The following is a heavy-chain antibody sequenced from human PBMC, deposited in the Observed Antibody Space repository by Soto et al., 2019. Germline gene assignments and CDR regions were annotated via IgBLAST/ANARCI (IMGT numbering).Heavy chain of an antibody. CDR1: GFTFSSYG. Sequence: GGSLRLSCAASGFTFSSYGMHWVRQAPGKGLEWVAVIWYDGSNKYYADSVKGRFTISRDNSKNTLYLQMNSLRAEDTAVYYCARDAFRYYDYIWGSYRQGAYNWFDPWGQGTLVTVSS. CDR2: IWYDGSNK. J-gene: IGHJ5*02. V-gene: IGHV3-33*01. CDR3: ARDAFRYYDYIWGSYRQGAYNWFDP. D-gene: IGHD3-16*02.